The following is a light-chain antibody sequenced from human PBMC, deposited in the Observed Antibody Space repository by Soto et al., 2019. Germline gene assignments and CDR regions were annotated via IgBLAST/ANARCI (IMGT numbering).Light chain of an antibody. CDR2: DAS. J-gene: IGKJ5*01. Sequence: IVLTQSPGTLSLSPGERATLSCRSSQSVSSSYLAWYQQKPGQAPRLXIYDASNRATGIPARFSGSGSGTDFTLTISSLEPEDFAVYYCQQYDNWPITFGQGTRLEIK. CDR3: QQYDNWPIT. CDR1: QSVSSSY. V-gene: IGKV3-20*01.